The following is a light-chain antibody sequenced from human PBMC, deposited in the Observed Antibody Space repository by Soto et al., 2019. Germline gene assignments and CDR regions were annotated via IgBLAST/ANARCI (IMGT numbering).Light chain of an antibody. CDR1: QSLLHSNGYKY. V-gene: IGKV2-28*01. Sequence: DIVMTQSPLSLPVTPGEPASISCRSSQSLLHSNGYKYLNWYLQKPGQSPLLLIYLTSTRASGVPDRFSGSVSGTDSTLKISKVEADDVLVYYCMQALQSPFTFGPGTKVYIK. CDR3: MQALQSPFT. CDR2: LTS. J-gene: IGKJ3*01.